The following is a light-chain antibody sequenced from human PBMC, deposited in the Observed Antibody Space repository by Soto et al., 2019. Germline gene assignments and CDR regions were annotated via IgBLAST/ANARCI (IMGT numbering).Light chain of an antibody. CDR3: QQYDTWPLT. V-gene: IGKV3-15*01. CDR1: QSVSSN. CDR2: GAS. J-gene: IGKJ4*01. Sequence: EIVMAQSPATLSVSPGERATPSCRASQSVSSNLVWYQQKPGQAPRLLMYGASARATGVPARFSGSGSGTEFTLTISSLQSEDFAVYYCQQYDTWPLTFGGGTTVEIK.